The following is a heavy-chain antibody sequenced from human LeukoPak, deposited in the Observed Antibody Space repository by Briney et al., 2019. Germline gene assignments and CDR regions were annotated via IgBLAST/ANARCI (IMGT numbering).Heavy chain of an antibody. CDR2: VSLSGLT. D-gene: IGHD3-16*01. CDR3: SRENGACSPFGY. V-gene: IGHV4-4*02. J-gene: IGHJ4*02. CDR1: GGSLTCTNW. Sequence: SETLSLTCGVSGGSLTCTNWWSWVRQPPGQGLEWIGEVSLSGLTNYNPSLSSRIIMALDTSKNHLSLHLTSVTAADTAVYYCSRENGACSPFGYWGQGYLVTVLS.